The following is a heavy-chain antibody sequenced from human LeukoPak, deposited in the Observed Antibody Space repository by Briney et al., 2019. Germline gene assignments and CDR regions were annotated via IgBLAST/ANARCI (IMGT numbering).Heavy chain of an antibody. J-gene: IGHJ3*02. V-gene: IGHV4-61*02. CDR3: ARARQQWLLYDI. CDR1: GDSISSGDYY. CDR2: IYTSGST. Sequence: SQTLSLTCTVSGDSISSGDYYWSWIRQPAGKGLEWIGRIYTSGSTNYNPSLKSRVTMSVDTSKNQFSLKLSSVTAADTAVYYCARARQQWLLYDIWGQGTMVTVSS. D-gene: IGHD6-19*01.